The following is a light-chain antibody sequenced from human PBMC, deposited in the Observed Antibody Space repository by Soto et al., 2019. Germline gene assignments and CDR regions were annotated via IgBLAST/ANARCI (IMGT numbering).Light chain of an antibody. CDR2: EVY. J-gene: IGLJ3*02. CDR3: ASYAGSNNWGV. Sequence: QSALTQPPSASGSPGQSVTISCTGTGNDVGGYSYVSWYQQHPGKAPKLIIYEVYKRPSGVPDRFCGSKTGNTASLTVSGLQVEDEADYYCASYAGSNNWGVFGGGTKLTVL. CDR1: GNDVGGYSY. V-gene: IGLV2-8*01.